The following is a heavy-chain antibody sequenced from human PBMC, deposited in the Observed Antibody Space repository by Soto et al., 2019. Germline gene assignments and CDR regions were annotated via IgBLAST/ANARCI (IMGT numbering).Heavy chain of an antibody. Sequence: EVQLLDSGGRLVQPGGSLRLSCAASGFSFSIYAMNWVRQAPGKGLEWVSGISGGGGSTYYADSVKGRFTISRDNSKNTLYLHMNSLRVEDTAVYYCAKDPTSYDSSAQFDSWGQGTLVTVSS. CDR3: AKDPTSYDSSAQFDS. J-gene: IGHJ4*02. CDR2: ISGGGGST. V-gene: IGHV3-23*01. CDR1: GFSFSIYA. D-gene: IGHD3-22*01.